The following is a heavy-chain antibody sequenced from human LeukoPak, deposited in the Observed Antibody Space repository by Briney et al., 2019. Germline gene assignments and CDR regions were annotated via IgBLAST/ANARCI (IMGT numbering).Heavy chain of an antibody. CDR1: GFTFSTYA. D-gene: IGHD5-24*01. J-gene: IGHJ6*03. Sequence: GGSLRLSCAASGFTFSTYAMTWVRQAPGKGLEWVSAISGSGGTTYYADSVKGRFTISRDNSKNTLYLQMNSLRAEDTAVYYCAKNQRGQGEYYYYMDVWGKGTTATVSS. V-gene: IGHV3-23*01. CDR3: AKNQRGQGEYYYYMDV. CDR2: ISGSGGTT.